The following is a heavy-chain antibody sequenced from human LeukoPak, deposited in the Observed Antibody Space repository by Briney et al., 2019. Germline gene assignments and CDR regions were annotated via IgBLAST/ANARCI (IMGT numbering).Heavy chain of an antibody. CDR2: IIPIFGTA. V-gene: IGHV1-69*13. J-gene: IGHJ4*02. Sequence: SVKVSCKASGGTFSSYAISWVRQAPGQGLEWMGGIIPIFGTANYAQKFQGRVTITADESTSTAHMELSSLRSEDTAVYYCARSQQPSPNKRGFDYWGQGTLVTVSS. D-gene: IGHD6-13*01. CDR1: GGTFSSYA. CDR3: ARSQQPSPNKRGFDY.